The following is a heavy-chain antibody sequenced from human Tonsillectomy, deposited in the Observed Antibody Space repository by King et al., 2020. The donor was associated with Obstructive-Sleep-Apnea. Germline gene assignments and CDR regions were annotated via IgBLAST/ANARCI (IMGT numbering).Heavy chain of an antibody. J-gene: IGHJ4*02. CDR2: LNTNTVNP. D-gene: IGHD3-10*01. CDR1: GYTFTRYA. V-gene: IGHV7-4-1*01. Sequence: VQLVESGSELKEPGASVTVFCKASGYTFTRYAMNWLRQASGQWVYWIGWLNTNTVNPTYPQGFTGRFVFSLDTSVSTAYLQSGSLKAEDTAVYYCARDNPIIDWGQGTLVTVSS. CDR3: ARDNPIID.